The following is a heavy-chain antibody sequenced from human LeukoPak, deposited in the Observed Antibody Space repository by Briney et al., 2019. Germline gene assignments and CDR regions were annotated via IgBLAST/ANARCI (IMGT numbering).Heavy chain of an antibody. CDR1: GFTVSSNY. CDR2: IYSGGST. Sequence: GGSLRLSCAASGFTVSSNYMSWVRRAPGKGLEWVSVIYSGGSTYYADSVKGRFTISRDNSKNTLYLQMNSLRAEDTAVYYCARDSLRITIFGVVKYGMDVWGQGTTVTVSS. D-gene: IGHD3-3*01. V-gene: IGHV3-53*01. J-gene: IGHJ6*02. CDR3: ARDSLRITIFGVVKYGMDV.